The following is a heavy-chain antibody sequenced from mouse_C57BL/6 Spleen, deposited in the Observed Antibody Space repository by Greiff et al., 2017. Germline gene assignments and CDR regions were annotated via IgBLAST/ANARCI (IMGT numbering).Heavy chain of an antibody. Sequence: EVKVVESVGGLVQPGGSLSLSCAASGFTFTDYYMRCVRHPPGKALECLGFIRNKPNGYTTEYSASVKGRFTISIDKSPSTLYLQIKTLRAEDTATYYCARNYYGSSTCDYWGQSTTLTVSS. D-gene: IGHD1-1*01. CDR1: GFTFTDYY. CDR2: IRNKPNGYTT. J-gene: IGHJ2*01. CDR3: ARNYYGSSTCDY. V-gene: IGHV7-3*01.